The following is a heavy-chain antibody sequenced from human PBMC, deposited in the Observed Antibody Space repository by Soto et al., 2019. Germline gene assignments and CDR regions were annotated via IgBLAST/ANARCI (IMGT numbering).Heavy chain of an antibody. Sequence: PGGSLRLSCAASGFTFSGYAMIWVRQAPGKGLEWVSAISGSGGSTYYADSVKGRFTISRDNSKNTLYLQMNSLRAEDTAVYYCAKGYDFWGSYRAMIDYWGQGTLVTVSS. CDR2: ISGSGGST. CDR3: AKGYDFWGSYRAMIDY. CDR1: GFTFSGYA. J-gene: IGHJ4*02. D-gene: IGHD3-3*01. V-gene: IGHV3-23*01.